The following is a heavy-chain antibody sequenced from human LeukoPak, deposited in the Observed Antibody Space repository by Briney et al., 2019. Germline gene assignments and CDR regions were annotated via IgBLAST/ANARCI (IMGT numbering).Heavy chain of an antibody. CDR1: GGTFSSYA. J-gene: IGHJ2*01. CDR3: ARGRYCSGGSCYSRWYFDL. Sequence: ASVKVSCKASGGTFSSYAISWVRQAPGQGLEWMGGIIPIFGTANYAQKFQGRVTITADKSTSTAYMELSSLRSEDTAVYYCARGRYCSGGSCYSRWYFDLWGRGTLVTVSS. CDR2: IIPIFGTA. V-gene: IGHV1-69*06. D-gene: IGHD2-15*01.